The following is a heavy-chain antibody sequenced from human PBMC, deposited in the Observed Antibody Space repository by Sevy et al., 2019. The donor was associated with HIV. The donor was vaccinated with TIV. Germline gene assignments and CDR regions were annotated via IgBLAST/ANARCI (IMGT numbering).Heavy chain of an antibody. V-gene: IGHV4-30-4*01. Sequence: SETLSLTCTVSGGPISNPDYNWSWLRQSPGQGLEWLGYIYYSGNTYSSPSLRSPISISIDTSKNQFSLTLMSVTAADTAVYFCARVTGPFGRLDPWGQGALVTVSS. CDR3: ARVTGPFGRLDP. CDR2: IYYSGNT. D-gene: IGHD3-9*01. CDR1: GGPISNPDYN. J-gene: IGHJ5*02.